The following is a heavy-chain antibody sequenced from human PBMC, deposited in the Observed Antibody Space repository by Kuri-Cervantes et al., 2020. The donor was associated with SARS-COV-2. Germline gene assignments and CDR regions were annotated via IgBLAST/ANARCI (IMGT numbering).Heavy chain of an antibody. CDR1: GFTFSSYS. CDR2: ISSSSNYI. J-gene: IGHJ6*03. D-gene: IGHD2/OR15-2a*01. Sequence: GGSLRLSCAASGFTFSSYSMNWVRQAPGKGLEWVSFISSSSNYIYYADSLKGRFTISRDNAKNSLYLQMNSPRAEDTAVYYCARDGQPIHPCNSGVCYYYYYYMDVWGKGTTVTVSS. V-gene: IGHV3-21*04. CDR3: ARDGQPIHPCNSGVCYYYYYYMDV.